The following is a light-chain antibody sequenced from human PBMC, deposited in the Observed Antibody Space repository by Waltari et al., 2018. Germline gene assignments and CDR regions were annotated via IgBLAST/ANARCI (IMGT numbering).Light chain of an antibody. CDR1: QRVSSF. V-gene: IGKV3-11*01. CDR2: DAS. J-gene: IGKJ4*01. Sequence: EIVLTQSPATLSLSPGERGTLSCRASQRVSSFLTWFQQKPGQAPRLLIYDASKRATGIPARFSGSGSGTDFTLTISSLEPEDFAVYYCQQRSNWPLTFGGGTKVEFK. CDR3: QQRSNWPLT.